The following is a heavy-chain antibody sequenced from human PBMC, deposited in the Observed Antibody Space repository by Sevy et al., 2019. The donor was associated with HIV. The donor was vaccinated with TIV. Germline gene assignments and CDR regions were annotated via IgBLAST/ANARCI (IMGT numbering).Heavy chain of an antibody. D-gene: IGHD3-22*01. V-gene: IGHV3-23*01. CDR3: ALGGYYYDSSGYYALDY. CDR1: GFTFSSYA. CDR2: ISGSGGST. J-gene: IGHJ4*02. Sequence: GGSLRLSCAASGFTFSSYAMSWVRQGPGKGLEWVSAISGSGGSTYYADSVKGRFTISRDNSKNTLYLQMNSLRAGDTAVYYCALGGYYYDSSGYYALDYWGQGTRVTVSS.